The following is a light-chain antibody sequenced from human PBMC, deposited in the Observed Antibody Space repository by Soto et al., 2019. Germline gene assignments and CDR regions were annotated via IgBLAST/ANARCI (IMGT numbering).Light chain of an antibody. CDR1: QGIRND. CDR3: LQDYNYPWT. CDR2: RAS. J-gene: IGKJ1*01. V-gene: IGKV1-6*01. Sequence: AIQMTQSPSSLSASVGDRVTITCRASQGIRNDVGWYQQKPGKAPKLLIFRASSLESGVPSRFSGRGSGTDFTLTISSLQPEDFATYYCLQDYNYPWTFGQGTQVEIK.